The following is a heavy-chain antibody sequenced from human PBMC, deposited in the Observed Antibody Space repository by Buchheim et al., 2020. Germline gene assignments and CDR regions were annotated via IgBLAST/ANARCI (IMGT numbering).Heavy chain of an antibody. CDR2: INTNTGNP. CDR3: ARPQMKRIEDRTEGWFDP. CDR1: GYTFTSYA. D-gene: IGHD6-6*01. Sequence: QVQLVQSGSELKKPGASVKVSCKASGYTFTSYAINWVRQAPGQGLEWMGWINTNTGNPTYAQGFTGRYVFALATYVNTAYLQISNLKADDTAVYYCARPQMKRIEDRTEGWFDPWGQGTL. J-gene: IGHJ5*02. V-gene: IGHV7-4-1*02.